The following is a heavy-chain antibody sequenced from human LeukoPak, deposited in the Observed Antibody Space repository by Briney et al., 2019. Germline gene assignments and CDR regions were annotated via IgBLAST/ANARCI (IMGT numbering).Heavy chain of an antibody. CDR2: IKQDGSEK. Sequence: GGSLRLSCAASGFTFSSYWMSWVRQAPGKGLEWVANIKQDGSEKYYVDSVKGRFTISRDNAKNSPYLQMNSLRAEDTAVYYCARELYSSSWYGNYYYYYGMDVWGQGTTVTVSS. CDR3: ARELYSSSWYGNYYYYYGMDV. V-gene: IGHV3-7*01. D-gene: IGHD6-13*01. CDR1: GFTFSSYW. J-gene: IGHJ6*02.